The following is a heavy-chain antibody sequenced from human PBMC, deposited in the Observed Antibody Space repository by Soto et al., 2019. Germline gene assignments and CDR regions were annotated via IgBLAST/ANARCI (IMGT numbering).Heavy chain of an antibody. J-gene: IGHJ4*02. CDR3: ALRSMAVAPEY. D-gene: IGHD3-3*02. CDR1: GDSISSYY. CDR2: LYYGRSA. V-gene: IGHV4-59*01. Sequence: QVQLQESGPGLVKPSETLSLTCAVSGDSISSYYCMWIRQPPGKGLESIGYLYYGRSANYNPSLWTRVTLSVYTSTNQCSLTLSSMTAADTAVYYCALRSMAVAPEYWRQGTLVTVSS.